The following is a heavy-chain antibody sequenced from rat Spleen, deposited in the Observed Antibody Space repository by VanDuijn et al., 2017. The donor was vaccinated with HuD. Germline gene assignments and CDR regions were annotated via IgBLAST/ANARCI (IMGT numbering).Heavy chain of an antibody. J-gene: IGHJ4*01. V-gene: IGHV2-13*01. CDR2: IWSGGNT. D-gene: IGHD1-7*01. CDR3: ARDGGMYPYGVMDA. CDR1: GFSLSNYG. Sequence: QVQLKESGPGLVQPSQTLSLTCTVSGFSLSNYGVLWVRQPPGKGLEWMGLIWSGGNTDYNSALTSRLSISRDTSKNQVFLKMNSLQSEDTTTYYCARDGGMYPYGVMDAWGQGASVTVSS.